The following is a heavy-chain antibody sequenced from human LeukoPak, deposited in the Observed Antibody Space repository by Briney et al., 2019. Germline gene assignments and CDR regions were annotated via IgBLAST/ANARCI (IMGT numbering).Heavy chain of an antibody. V-gene: IGHV3-48*03. J-gene: IGHJ4*02. CDR3: ARASYSYGLYY. Sequence: GGSLRLSCAASGFTFSSYEMNWVRQAPGKGLEWVSYISSSGSTIHYADSVKGRFTISRDNAKNSLYLQMNSLRAEDTAVYYCARASYSYGLYYWGQGTLVTVSS. CDR2: ISSSGSTI. CDR1: GFTFSSYE. D-gene: IGHD5-18*01.